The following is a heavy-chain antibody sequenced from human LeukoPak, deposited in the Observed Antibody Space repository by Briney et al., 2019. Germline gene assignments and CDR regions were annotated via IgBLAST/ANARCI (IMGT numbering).Heavy chain of an antibody. CDR2: IYYSGST. J-gene: IGHJ5*02. Sequence: SGPTLVKPTQTLTLTCTFSGFSLSNSEVGVGWIRQPPGKGLEWIGYIYYSGSTNYNPSLKSRVTISVDTSKNQFSLKLSSVTAADTAVYYCARVLPGVVVVAATSPFGWFDPWGQGTLVTVSS. CDR3: ARVLPGVVVVAATSPFGWFDP. D-gene: IGHD2-15*01. V-gene: IGHV4-61*08. CDR1: GFSLSNSEVG.